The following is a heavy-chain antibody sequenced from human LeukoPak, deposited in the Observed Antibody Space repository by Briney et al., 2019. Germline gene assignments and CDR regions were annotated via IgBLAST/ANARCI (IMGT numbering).Heavy chain of an antibody. CDR1: GYTFTSNY. CDR2: FTPSGCSK. Sequence: ASVKLSCNAFGYTFTSNYMHWVRQAPGQGPEWMGVFTPSGCSKTHAQEFQGRVPLTRDMSKSNDYLELGNLKSRDPDVLLFWRDNSVRDEAWWFNPWRQGTLVTVSS. J-gene: IGHJ5*02. CDR3: WRDNSVRDEAWWFNP. V-gene: IGHV1-46*01. D-gene: IGHD5-24*01.